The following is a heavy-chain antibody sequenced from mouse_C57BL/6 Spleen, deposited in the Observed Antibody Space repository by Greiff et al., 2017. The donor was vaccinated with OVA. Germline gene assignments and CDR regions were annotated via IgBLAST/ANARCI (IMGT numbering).Heavy chain of an antibody. D-gene: IGHD1-1*01. CDR3: TREDYYGHYFDY. CDR1: GFTFSSYA. CDR2: ISSGGDYI. J-gene: IGHJ2*01. V-gene: IGHV5-9-1*02. Sequence: EVMLVESGEGLVKPGGSLKLSCAASGFTFSSYAMSWVRQTPEKRLEWVAYISSGGDYIYYADTVKGRFTISRDNARNTLYLQMSSLKSEDTAMYYCTREDYYGHYFDYWGQGTTLTVSS.